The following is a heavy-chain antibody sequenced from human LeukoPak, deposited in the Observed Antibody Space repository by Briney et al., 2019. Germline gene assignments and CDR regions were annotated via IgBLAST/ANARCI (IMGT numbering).Heavy chain of an antibody. D-gene: IGHD2/OR15-2a*01. CDR3: ARDPNSKIGAFDL. V-gene: IGHV3-21*01. J-gene: IGHJ3*01. CDR2: ITAGSSHI. CDR1: GFTFSSFS. Sequence: GGSLRLSCEASGFTFSSFSMNWVRKSLEKGLEWVSSITAGSSHIFYGDSMKGRFTISRDNAKNSLYLQMNSLRADDSAVYYCARDPNSKIGAFDLWGQGTMVTVSS.